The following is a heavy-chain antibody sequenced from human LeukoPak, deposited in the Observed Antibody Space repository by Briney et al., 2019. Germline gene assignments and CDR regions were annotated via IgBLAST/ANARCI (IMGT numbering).Heavy chain of an antibody. CDR2: INQEGTEK. CDR1: RLSISFYW. J-gene: IGHJ6*02. Sequence: GGSLRLSCAASRLSISFYWMRWVRQVPGKGLEWVANINQEGTEKNYVDSVKGRFTISRDDAMNSVYLQMNSLRDEDTAVYYCARDPEGDDYDMDVWGQGTTVTVSS. V-gene: IGHV3-7*04. D-gene: IGHD3-16*01. CDR3: ARDPEGDDYDMDV.